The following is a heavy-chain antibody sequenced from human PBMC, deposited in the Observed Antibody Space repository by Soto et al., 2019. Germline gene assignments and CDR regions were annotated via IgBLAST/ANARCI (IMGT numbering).Heavy chain of an antibody. J-gene: IGHJ6*02. D-gene: IGHD4-17*01. CDR3: ARGTTVTSKFYYYHGMDV. CDR2: IYYSGST. V-gene: IGHV4-59*01. CDR1: GGSINNYY. Sequence: QVQLQESGPGLVKPSETLSLTCTVSGGSINNYYWNWIRQPPGKGLEWIGYIYYSGSTSYSPSLKSRGIISVDXXMXQXXLKLSSVTAADTALYFCARGTTVTSKFYYYHGMDVWGQGTTVTVSS.